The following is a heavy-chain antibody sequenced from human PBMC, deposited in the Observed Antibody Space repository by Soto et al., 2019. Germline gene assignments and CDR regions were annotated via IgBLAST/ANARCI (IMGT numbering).Heavy chain of an antibody. V-gene: IGHV4-31*03. CDR3: ARDRGRNYGMDV. CDR2: IYYSGST. CDR1: GGSMSSGNYY. Sequence: ASETLSLTCTVSGGSMSSGNYYWSWIRQHPGKGLEWIGYIYYSGSTYYNPSLKSRATISSDTSKNRFSLKLSSVTAADTAVYYCARDRGRNYGMDVWGQGTTVTVSS. J-gene: IGHJ6*02. D-gene: IGHD5-12*01.